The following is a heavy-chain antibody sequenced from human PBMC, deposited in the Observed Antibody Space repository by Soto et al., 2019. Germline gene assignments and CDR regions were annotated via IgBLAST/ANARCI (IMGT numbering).Heavy chain of an antibody. V-gene: IGHV4-4*02. D-gene: IGHD6-19*01. CDR2: IYHSGST. CDR3: ATLRAYSSGWYGY. CDR1: GGSISSSNW. Sequence: PSETLSLTCAVSGGSISSSNWWSWVRQPPGKGLEWIGEIYHSGSTNYNPSLKSRVTISVDKSKNQFSLKLSSVTAADTAVYYCATLRAYSSGWYGYWGQGTLVTVSS. J-gene: IGHJ4*02.